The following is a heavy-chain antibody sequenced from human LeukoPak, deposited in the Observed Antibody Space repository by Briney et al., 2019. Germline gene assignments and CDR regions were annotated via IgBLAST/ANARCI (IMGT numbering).Heavy chain of an antibody. D-gene: IGHD5-18*01. CDR3: ARSGGYSFGYFDY. Sequence: GGSLRLSCAASGFTFSDYYMNWIRQAPGKGLEWVSYISGSGSPIYYADSVKGRFTISRDNAKNSVYLQMNSLGAEDTAVYYCARSGGYSFGYFDYWGQGTLVTVSS. V-gene: IGHV3-11*01. CDR2: ISGSGSPI. CDR1: GFTFSDYY. J-gene: IGHJ4*02.